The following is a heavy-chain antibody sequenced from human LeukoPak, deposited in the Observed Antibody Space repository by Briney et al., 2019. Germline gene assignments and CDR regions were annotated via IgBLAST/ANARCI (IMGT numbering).Heavy chain of an antibody. CDR2: IYTSGST. CDR3: ASPGVGAFDY. Sequence: SETLSLTCTVSGGSISSGSYYWSWIRQPAGKGLEWIGRIYTSGSTNYNPFLKSRVTISVDTSKNQFSLKLSSVTAADTAVYYCASPGVGAFDYWGQGILVSVSS. D-gene: IGHD1-26*01. CDR1: GGSISSGSYY. V-gene: IGHV4-61*02. J-gene: IGHJ4*02.